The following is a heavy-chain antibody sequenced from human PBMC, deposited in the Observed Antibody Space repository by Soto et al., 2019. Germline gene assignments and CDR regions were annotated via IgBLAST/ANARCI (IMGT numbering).Heavy chain of an antibody. V-gene: IGHV4-59*01. Sequence: SETLSLTCTVSGGSIISYYWSWIRQPPGKGLEWIGYIYDSGSTSYNPSLKSRVTISVDTSKNQFSLKLSSVTAADTAVYYCARGGVNYDSIVYYGGHSLDSGGQEPPVPASS. CDR2: IYDSGST. CDR1: GGSIISYY. CDR3: ARGGVNYDSIVYYGGHSLDS. D-gene: IGHD3-22*01. J-gene: IGHJ4*02.